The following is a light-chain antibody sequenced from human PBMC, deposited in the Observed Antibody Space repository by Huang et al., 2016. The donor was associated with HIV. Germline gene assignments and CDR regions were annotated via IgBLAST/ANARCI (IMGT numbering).Light chain of an antibody. V-gene: IGKV1-39*01. CDR3: QQGYSTPGT. J-gene: IGKJ1*01. Sequence: IQMTQSPSSLSASVGDRVTITGWASQSISSYLNWYQQKPGKAPKLLISVISTLQSGVPSRFSGSGSGTNFILTISSLQPEDFATYYCQQGYSTPGTFGQGTKVEIK. CDR1: QSISSY. CDR2: VIS.